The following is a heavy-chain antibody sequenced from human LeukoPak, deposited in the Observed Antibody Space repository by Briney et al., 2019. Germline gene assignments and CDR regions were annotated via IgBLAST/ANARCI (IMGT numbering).Heavy chain of an antibody. CDR1: GYTFTGYY. V-gene: IGHV1-2*02. D-gene: IGHD1-26*01. Sequence: ASVKVSCKASGYTFTGYYMHWVRQAPGQGLEWMGWINPNSGGTNYAQKFQGRVTMTRDTSISTAYMELSRLRSDDTAVYYCARDNGMVGATSDYWGQGTLVTVSS. CDR2: INPNSGGT. J-gene: IGHJ4*02. CDR3: ARDNGMVGATSDY.